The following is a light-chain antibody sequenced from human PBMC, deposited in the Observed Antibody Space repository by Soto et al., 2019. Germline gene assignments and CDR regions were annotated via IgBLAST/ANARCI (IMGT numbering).Light chain of an antibody. CDR3: SSYAGTHCV. V-gene: IGLV2-8*01. CDR1: SSDVGAYNL. J-gene: IGLJ1*01. Sequence: QSALTQPPSASGSPGQSVTISCTGTSSDVGAYNLVSWYQQRPGKAPKLMIYDVSARPSGVPDRFSGSKSGNTASLTVSGLQAEDEADYFCSSYAGTHCVFATGTKVTVL. CDR2: DVS.